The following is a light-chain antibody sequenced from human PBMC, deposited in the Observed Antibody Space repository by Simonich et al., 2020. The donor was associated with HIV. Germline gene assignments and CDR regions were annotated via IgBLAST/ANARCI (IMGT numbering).Light chain of an antibody. V-gene: IGKV3-15*01. CDR1: QSVSSD. CDR2: GAS. CDR3: QQYNNWPPYT. Sequence: EIVMTQSPATLSVSPGERATLSCMTSQSVSSDLAWYQHKPGQAPRLLSYGASTRATGIPARFSGSGSGTEFTLTISSMQSEDFAVYYCQQYNNWPPYTFAQGTKLEIK. J-gene: IGKJ2*01.